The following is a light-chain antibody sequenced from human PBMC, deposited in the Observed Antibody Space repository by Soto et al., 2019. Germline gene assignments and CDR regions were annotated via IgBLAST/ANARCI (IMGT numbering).Light chain of an antibody. CDR3: GTWDSSLSAGRV. CDR2: ENN. Sequence: QSVLTQPPSVSAAPGHKVTISCSGSSSNIGNNYVSWYQQLPGTAPKLLIYENNKRPSGIPDRFSGSKSGTSATLGITGLQTGDEADYYCGTWDSSLSAGRVFGTGTKVTVL. V-gene: IGLV1-51*02. J-gene: IGLJ1*01. CDR1: SSNIGNNY.